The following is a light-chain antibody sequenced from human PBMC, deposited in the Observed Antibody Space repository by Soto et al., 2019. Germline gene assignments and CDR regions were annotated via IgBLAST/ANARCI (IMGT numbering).Light chain of an antibody. CDR2: ETN. CDR3: GTWDSSLSAYV. Sequence: QSVLTQPPSVSAAPGQKVTISCSGSSSHIGNNYVSWYQQLPGTAPKLLIYETNRRPSVIPDRFSGSKSGTSATLGITGLQAGDEADYYCGTWDSSLSAYVFGTGTKVTVL. V-gene: IGLV1-51*02. J-gene: IGLJ1*01. CDR1: SSHIGNNY.